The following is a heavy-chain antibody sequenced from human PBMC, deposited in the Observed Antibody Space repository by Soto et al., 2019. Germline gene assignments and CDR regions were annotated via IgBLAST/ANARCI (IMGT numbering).Heavy chain of an antibody. CDR2: ISSDGHHQ. CDR3: SRGTYYPQSSGLHADY. D-gene: IGHD3-22*01. CDR1: GLSFNDYA. Sequence: GGSLRLSCATSGLSFNDYAMYWVRQAPGQGLEWVAIISSDGHHQFYLDNLRGRFTVSRDNSKNTLYLQMNSLIPEDTAVYYFSRGTYYPQSSGLHADYWGPGTVVTVYS. J-gene: IGHJ4*02. V-gene: IGHV3-30*03.